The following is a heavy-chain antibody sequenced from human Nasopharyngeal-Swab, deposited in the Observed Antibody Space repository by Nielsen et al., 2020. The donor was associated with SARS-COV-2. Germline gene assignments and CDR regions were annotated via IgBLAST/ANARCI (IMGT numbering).Heavy chain of an antibody. Sequence: VRQATGKGLEWVSAISGSGGSTYYADSVKGRFTISRDNSKNTLYLQMNSLRAEDTAVYYCAKTLDQYSSSWYRFYWGQGTPVTVSS. V-gene: IGHV3-23*01. D-gene: IGHD6-13*01. J-gene: IGHJ4*02. CDR2: ISGSGGST. CDR3: AKTLDQYSSSWYRFY.